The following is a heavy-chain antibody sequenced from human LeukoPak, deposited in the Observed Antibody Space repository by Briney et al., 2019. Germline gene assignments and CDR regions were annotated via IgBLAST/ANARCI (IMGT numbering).Heavy chain of an antibody. CDR3: ARVGTTGWVF. CDR2: IYYSGST. V-gene: IGHV4-59*01. CDR1: GGSISSYY. J-gene: IGHJ4*02. D-gene: IGHD1-1*01. Sequence: SETLSLTCTVSGGSISSYYWSWIRQPPGKGLEWIGYIYYSGSTKYNPSFNSPVTMSVDTSKNHISLKLSSVTAADTAVYFSARVGTTGWVFWGQRTLVTVSS.